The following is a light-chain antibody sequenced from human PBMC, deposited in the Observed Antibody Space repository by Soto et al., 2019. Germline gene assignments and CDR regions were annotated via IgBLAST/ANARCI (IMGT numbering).Light chain of an antibody. Sequence: DIQMTQSPSTLSASVGDRVTITCRASQSLSSWLAWYQQKPGKAPKLLIQKASSLESGVPSRFSGSGSGTEFTLTISSLQPDDFATYYRQQYNSYPYTFGQGTKLEIK. CDR1: QSLSSW. CDR2: KAS. CDR3: QQYNSYPYT. J-gene: IGKJ2*01. V-gene: IGKV1-5*03.